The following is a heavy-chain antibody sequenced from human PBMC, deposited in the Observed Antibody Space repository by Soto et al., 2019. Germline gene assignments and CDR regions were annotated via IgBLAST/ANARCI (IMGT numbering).Heavy chain of an antibody. J-gene: IGHJ6*02. CDR2: INPKSGGT. Sequence: ASVTVSCKASGYSFTDYHIHWVRQAPGQGLEWLGRINPKSGGTSTAQKFQGWVTMTTDTSISTASMELTRLTSDDTGIYYCARGDSTDCSNGVCSFFYNHEIDVWG. D-gene: IGHD2-8*01. CDR3: ARGDSTDCSNGVCSFFYNHEIDV. CDR1: GYSFTDYH. V-gene: IGHV1-2*04.